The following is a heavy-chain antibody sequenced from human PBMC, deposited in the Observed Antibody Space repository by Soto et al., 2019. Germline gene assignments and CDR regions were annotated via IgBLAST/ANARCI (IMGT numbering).Heavy chain of an antibody. J-gene: IGHJ4*02. D-gene: IGHD3-16*01. V-gene: IGHV4-59*08. CDR1: GGSISTYY. CDR3: TRGGHCIDSVCSALDY. CDR2: IYYGGSA. Sequence: PSETLSLTCTFSGGSISTYYWSWIRQPPGKGLEWIGYIYYGGSANYNPSLKSRVTISLDRSTKQFSLRLNSVTAADTAVYYCTRGGHCIDSVCSALDYWGQGTLVTVSS.